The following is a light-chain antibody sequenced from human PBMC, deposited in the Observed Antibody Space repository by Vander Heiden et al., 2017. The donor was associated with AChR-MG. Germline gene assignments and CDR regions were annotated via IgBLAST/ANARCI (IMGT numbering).Light chain of an antibody. CDR2: GKN. J-gene: IGLJ2*01. CDR1: RLRSYY. V-gene: IGLV3-19*01. CDR3: NSRDSSGNHVV. Sequence: SSELTQAPAVSVALGQTVRTTCQGARLRSYYASWYQQKPGQAPILVIYGKNNRPSGIPDRFSGSSSGNTASLTITGAQAEDEADYYCNSRDSSGNHVVFGGGTKLTVL.